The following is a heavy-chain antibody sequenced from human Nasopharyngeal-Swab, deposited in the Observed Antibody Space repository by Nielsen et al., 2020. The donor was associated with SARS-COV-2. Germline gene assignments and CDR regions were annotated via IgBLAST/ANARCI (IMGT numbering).Heavy chain of an antibody. Sequence: GESLKISCAASGLTFSDYYMSWIRQAPGKGLEWVSYISSSSSYTNYADSVKGRFTISRDNAKNSLYLQMNSLRAEDTAVYYCARERGLRFLEWLSLWDGMDVWGQGTTVTVSS. D-gene: IGHD3-3*01. J-gene: IGHJ6*02. CDR1: GLTFSDYY. CDR3: ARERGLRFLEWLSLWDGMDV. CDR2: ISSSSSYT. V-gene: IGHV3-11*05.